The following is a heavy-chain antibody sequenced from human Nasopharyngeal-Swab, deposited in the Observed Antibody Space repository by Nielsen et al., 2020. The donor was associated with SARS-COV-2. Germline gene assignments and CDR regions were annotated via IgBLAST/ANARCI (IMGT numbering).Heavy chain of an antibody. CDR3: ASSGGSTMTYYFDY. CDR1: GYTLTELS. V-gene: IGHV1-24*01. D-gene: IGHD5/OR15-5a*01. Sequence: SVKVSCKVSGYTLTELSMHWVRQAPGKGLEWMGGFDPEDGETIYAQKFQGRVTMTEDTSTDTAYMELSSLRSEDTAVYYCASSGGSTMTYYFDYWGQGTLVTVSS. J-gene: IGHJ4*02. CDR2: FDPEDGET.